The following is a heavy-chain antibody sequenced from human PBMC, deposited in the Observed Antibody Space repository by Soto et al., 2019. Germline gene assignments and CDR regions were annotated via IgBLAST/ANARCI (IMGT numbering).Heavy chain of an antibody. V-gene: IGHV4-4*07. CDR2: IYTSGST. CDR3: AREVAYDFWSGYYYYYYGMDV. D-gene: IGHD3-3*01. Sequence: SETLSLTCTVSGGSISSYYWSWIRQPAGKGLEWIGRIYTSGSTNYNPSLKSRVTMSVDTSKNQFSLKLSSVTAADTAVYYCAREVAYDFWSGYYYYYYGMDVWGQGTTVTVSS. CDR1: GGSISSYY. J-gene: IGHJ6*02.